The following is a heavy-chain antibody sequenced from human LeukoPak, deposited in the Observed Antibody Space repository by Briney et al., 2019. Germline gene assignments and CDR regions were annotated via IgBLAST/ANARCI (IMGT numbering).Heavy chain of an antibody. Sequence: GGSLRLSCAASGFTFSSYEMNWVRQAPGKGLEWVSYISSSGSTIYYADSVKGRFTISRDNAKNTLYLQMNSLRAEDTAVYYCARDPGYSYGYYYYYYMDVWGKGTTVTISS. CDR1: GFTFSSYE. D-gene: IGHD5-18*01. CDR3: ARDPGYSYGYYYYYYMDV. CDR2: ISSSGSTI. V-gene: IGHV3-48*03. J-gene: IGHJ6*03.